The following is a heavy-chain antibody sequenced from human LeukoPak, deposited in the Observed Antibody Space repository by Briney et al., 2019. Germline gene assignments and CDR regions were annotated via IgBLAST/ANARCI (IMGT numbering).Heavy chain of an antibody. CDR1: GYTFTSYY. V-gene: IGHV1-46*01. Sequence: ASVKVSCKASGYTFTSYYMHWLRQAPGQGLEWMGIINPSGGSTSYAQKFQGRVTMTRDTSTSTVYMELSSLRSEDTAVYYCARESSSTLYGMDVWGQGTTVTVSS. J-gene: IGHJ6*02. CDR3: ARESSSTLYGMDV. D-gene: IGHD2-2*01. CDR2: INPSGGST.